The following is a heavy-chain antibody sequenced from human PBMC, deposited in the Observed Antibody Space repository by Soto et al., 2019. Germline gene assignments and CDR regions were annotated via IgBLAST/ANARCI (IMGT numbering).Heavy chain of an antibody. V-gene: IGHV4-39*01. J-gene: IGHJ4*02. CDR1: GGSISSSSYY. CDR3: ARHTPAISISDH. Sequence: QLQLQESGPGLVKPSETLSLTCTVSGGSISSSSYYWGWIRQPPGKGLEWIGSIYYSGSTYYHPSLQSRITISVDTSKNPFSLKLSSVTAADTAVYYCARHTPAISISDHWGQGPLVTVSS. CDR2: IYYSGST. D-gene: IGHD2-15*01.